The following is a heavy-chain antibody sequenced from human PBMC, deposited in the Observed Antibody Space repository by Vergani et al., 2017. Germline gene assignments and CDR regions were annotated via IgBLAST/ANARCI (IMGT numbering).Heavy chain of an antibody. Sequence: QVQLVQSGAEVKKPGSSVKVSCKASGGTFSSYAISWVRQAPGQGLEWMGGIIPLFGTANYAQKFQGRVTITADKSTSTAYMELSSLRSEDTAVYSCAGSGGGGWTTVTTDNWFDLWGQGTLVTVSS. D-gene: IGHD4-17*01. CDR1: GGTFSSYA. CDR2: IIPLFGTA. CDR3: AGSGGGGWTTVTTDNWFDL. V-gene: IGHV1-69*06. J-gene: IGHJ5*02.